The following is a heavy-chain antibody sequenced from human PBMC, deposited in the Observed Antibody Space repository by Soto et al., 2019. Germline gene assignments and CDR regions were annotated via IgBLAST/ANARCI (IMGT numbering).Heavy chain of an antibody. V-gene: IGHV4-59*11. CDR2: VYRSGTT. Sequence: SETLSLTCTVSGGSSSETHFWSWIRQPPGKGLEWIGYVYRSGTTNSNPALKSRVTVSEDKWKNQFSLSLNSVTAADTAVYYCAREDMSGTFHFDYWGPGIQVTVSS. CDR1: GGSSSETHF. CDR3: AREDMSGTFHFDY. D-gene: IGHD1-26*01. J-gene: IGHJ4*02.